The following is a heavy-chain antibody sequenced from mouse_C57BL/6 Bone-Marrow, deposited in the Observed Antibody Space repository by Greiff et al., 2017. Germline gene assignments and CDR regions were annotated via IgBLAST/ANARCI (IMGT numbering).Heavy chain of an antibody. J-gene: IGHJ1*03. CDR1: GFTFSSYG. V-gene: IGHV5-6*02. CDR2: ISSGGSYT. CDR3: ARDDWYFDV. Sequence: EVKLVESGGDLVKPGGSLKLSCAASGFTFSSYGMSWVRQTPDKRLEWVATISSGGSYTYYPDSVKGRFTISRDNAKNTLYLQRSSLKSEDTAMYYCARDDWYFDVWGTGTTVTVSS.